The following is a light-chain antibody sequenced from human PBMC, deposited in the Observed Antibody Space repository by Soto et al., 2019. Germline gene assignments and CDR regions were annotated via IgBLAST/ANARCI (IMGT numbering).Light chain of an antibody. V-gene: IGLV2-14*01. CDR3: SSYTSSSTLV. CDR1: SSDVGGYNY. CDR2: EVT. Sequence: QSALTQPASVSGSPGQSITISCTGTSSDVGGYNYVSWYQHHPGKAPKLMIYEVTYRPSGVSNRFSGSKSGDTASLTISGRQAEDEADYYCSSYTSSSTLVFGGGTKLTVL. J-gene: IGLJ2*01.